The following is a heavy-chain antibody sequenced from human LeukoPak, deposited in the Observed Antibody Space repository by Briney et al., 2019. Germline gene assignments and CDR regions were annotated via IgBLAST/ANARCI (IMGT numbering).Heavy chain of an antibody. J-gene: IGHJ4*02. CDR1: GLIFSDLW. V-gene: IGHV3-69-1*01. CDR3: ARAPITMVRGVINYFDY. CDR2: ISSSSYI. D-gene: IGHD3-10*01. Sequence: NPGGSLRLSCAGTGLIFSDLWMNWFRQAPGKGLEWVSSISSSSYIYYADSVKGRFTISRDNAKNSLYLQMNSLRAEDTAVYYCARAPITMVRGVINYFDYWGQGTLVTVSS.